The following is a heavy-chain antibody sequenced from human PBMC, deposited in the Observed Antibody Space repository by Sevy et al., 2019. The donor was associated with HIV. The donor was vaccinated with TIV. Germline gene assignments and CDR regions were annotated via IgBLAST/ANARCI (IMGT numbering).Heavy chain of an antibody. CDR1: GFNFSTYW. D-gene: IGHD3-16*01. CDR2: IKQDGSEK. J-gene: IGHJ4*02. CDR3: AREGVEADLGFDY. V-gene: IGHV3-7*03. Sequence: GGSLRLSCGVFGFNFSTYWMSWVRQAPGKGLEWVANIKQDGSEKYYLDALKGRFSSSRDNAKKSLYLQMHSLTAEDTAVYYCAREGVEADLGFDYWGQGTLVTVSS.